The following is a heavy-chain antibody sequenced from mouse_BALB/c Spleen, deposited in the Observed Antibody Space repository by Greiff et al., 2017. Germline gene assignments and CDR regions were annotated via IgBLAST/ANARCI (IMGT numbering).Heavy chain of an antibody. J-gene: IGHJ3*01. Sequence: EVQVVESGGGLVKPGGSLKLSCAASGFTFSSYAMSWVRQTPEKRLEWVASISSGGSTYYPDSVKGRFTISRDNAKNTLYLQMSSLKSEDTAMYYCARKDSSGYVGFAYWGQGTLVTVSA. CDR3: ARKDSSGYVGFAY. D-gene: IGHD3-2*01. V-gene: IGHV5-6-5*01. CDR1: GFTFSSYA. CDR2: ISSGGST.